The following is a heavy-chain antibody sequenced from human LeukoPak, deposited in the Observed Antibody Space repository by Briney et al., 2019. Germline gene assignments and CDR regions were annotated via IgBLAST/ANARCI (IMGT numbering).Heavy chain of an antibody. Sequence: GGSLRLSCAASGFTFSSYGMHWVRQAPGKGLEWVAVISYDGSNKYYADSVKGRFTISRDNSKNTVYLQMNSLRVEDTAVYYCARVRGSNWFDPWGQGTLVTVSS. D-gene: IGHD3-16*01. CDR1: GFTFSSYG. J-gene: IGHJ5*02. V-gene: IGHV3-30*03. CDR2: ISYDGSNK. CDR3: ARVRGSNWFDP.